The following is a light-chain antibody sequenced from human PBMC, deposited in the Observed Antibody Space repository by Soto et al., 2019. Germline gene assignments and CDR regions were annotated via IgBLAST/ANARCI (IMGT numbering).Light chain of an antibody. CDR1: SSDVGGYNY. CDR2: EVS. J-gene: IGLJ2*01. V-gene: IGLV2-14*01. CDR3: SSYTSSSTLVV. Sequence: QSALTQPASVSGSPGQSITISCTGTSSDVGGYNYVSWYQQHPGKAPKLMIFEVSNRPSGISVRFSGSRSGNTASLTISGLQAEDEGDYYCSSYTSSSTLVVFGGGTKLTVL.